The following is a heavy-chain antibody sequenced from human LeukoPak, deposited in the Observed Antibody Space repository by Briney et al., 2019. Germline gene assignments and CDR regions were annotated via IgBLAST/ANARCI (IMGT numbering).Heavy chain of an antibody. CDR2: IRYDGSNK. V-gene: IGHV3-30*02. J-gene: IGHJ4*02. Sequence: GGSLRLSCAASGFTFSSYGMHWVRQAPGKGLEWVAFIRYDGSNKYYADSVKGRFTISRDNSKNTLYLQMNSLRAEDTAVYYCARDSDTAMVTPSGYDCRWGQGTLVTVSS. CDR3: ARDSDTAMVTPSGYDCR. D-gene: IGHD5-18*01. CDR1: GFTFSSYG.